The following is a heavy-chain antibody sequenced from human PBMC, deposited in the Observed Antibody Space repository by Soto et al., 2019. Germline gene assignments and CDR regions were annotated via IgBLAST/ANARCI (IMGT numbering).Heavy chain of an antibody. V-gene: IGHV3-30*18. Sequence: SLRLSCAASGFTFSSYGMHWVRQAPGKGLEWVAVISYDGSNKYYADSVKGRFTISRDNSKNTLYLQMNSLRAEDTAVYYCAKDSRTMVRGVITYYFDYWGQGTLVTVSS. J-gene: IGHJ4*02. CDR2: ISYDGSNK. CDR1: GFTFSSYG. D-gene: IGHD3-10*01. CDR3: AKDSRTMVRGVITYYFDY.